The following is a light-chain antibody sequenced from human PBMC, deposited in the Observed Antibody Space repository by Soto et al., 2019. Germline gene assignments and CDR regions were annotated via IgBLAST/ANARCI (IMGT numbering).Light chain of an antibody. J-gene: IGKJ4*01. V-gene: IGKV1-27*01. Sequence: GDRVTITCRASQGINNHLAWFQQKPGKVPKVLIYAASTLQSGVPSRFSGSGSGTDFTLTISSLQPEDVATYYCQNYNSAPPAGTFGGGTKVESK. CDR2: AAS. CDR3: QNYNSAPPAGT. CDR1: QGINNH.